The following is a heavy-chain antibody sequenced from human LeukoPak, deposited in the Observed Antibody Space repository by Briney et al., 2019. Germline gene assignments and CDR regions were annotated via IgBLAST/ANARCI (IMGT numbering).Heavy chain of an antibody. D-gene: IGHD3-22*01. CDR1: GYTLTELS. J-gene: IGHJ4*02. Sequence: GASVTVSCKVSGYTLTELSMHWVRQAPGKGLEWMGGFDPEDGETIYAQKFQGRVTMTEDTSTDTAYMELSSLRSEDTAVYYCATGEYYYDSSGYRDYWGQGTLVTVSS. V-gene: IGHV1-24*01. CDR3: ATGEYYYDSSGYRDY. CDR2: FDPEDGET.